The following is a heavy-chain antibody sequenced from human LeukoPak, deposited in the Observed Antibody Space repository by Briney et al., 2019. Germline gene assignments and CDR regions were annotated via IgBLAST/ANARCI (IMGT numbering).Heavy chain of an antibody. D-gene: IGHD3-10*01. CDR1: GGSISSGGYY. CDR3: ARVGTMVRGVIITRLFDY. J-gene: IGHJ4*02. CDR2: IYYSGST. V-gene: IGHV4-31*03. Sequence: PSETLSLTCTVSGGSISSGGYYWSWIRQHPGKGLEWIGYIYYSGSTYYNPSLKSRVTISVGTSKNQFSLKLSSVTAADTAVYYCARVGTMVRGVIITRLFDYWGQGTLVTVSS.